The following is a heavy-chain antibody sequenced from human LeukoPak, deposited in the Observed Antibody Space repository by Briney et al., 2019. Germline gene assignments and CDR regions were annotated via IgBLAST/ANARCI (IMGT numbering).Heavy chain of an antibody. J-gene: IGHJ6*03. CDR1: GGSISSSSYY. V-gene: IGHV4-30-4*08. Sequence: SETLSLTCTVSGGSISSSSYYWGWIRQPPGKGLEWIGYIYYSGSAYYNPSLKSRVTISVDTSKNQFSLKLSSVTAADTAVYYCARVPNYYYYMDVRGKGTTVTVSS. CDR3: ARVPNYYYYMDV. CDR2: IYYSGSA.